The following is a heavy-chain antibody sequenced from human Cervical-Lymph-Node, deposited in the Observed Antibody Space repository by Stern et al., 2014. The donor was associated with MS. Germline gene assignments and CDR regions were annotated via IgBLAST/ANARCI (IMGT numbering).Heavy chain of an antibody. J-gene: IGHJ4*02. CDR1: GDSISSYTHY. Sequence: LQLQESGPGLVKPSETLSLTCAVSGDSISSYTHYWAWIRQPPGKGLEWIGSVYHSGPTYYNPPHKSRVTISVDTAKNHFPLGLNSVTAADTAVYYCAKHACTGAACPFDLWGQGTLVTVSS. V-gene: IGHV4-39*01. CDR3: AKHACTGAACPFDL. D-gene: IGHD2-8*02. CDR2: VYHSGPT.